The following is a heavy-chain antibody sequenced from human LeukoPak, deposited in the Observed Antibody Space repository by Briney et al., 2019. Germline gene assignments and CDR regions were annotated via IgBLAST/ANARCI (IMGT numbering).Heavy chain of an antibody. J-gene: IGHJ4*02. Sequence: GGSLRLSCTASGTTFTSAWMSWVRQAPGKGLEWVAVISYDGSNKYYADSVKGRFTISRDNSKNTLYLQMNSLRAEDTAVYYCARDRRGSSGYYFTLDYWGQGTLVTVSS. CDR1: GTTFTSAW. CDR2: ISYDGSNK. V-gene: IGHV3-30*03. D-gene: IGHD3-22*01. CDR3: ARDRRGSSGYYFTLDY.